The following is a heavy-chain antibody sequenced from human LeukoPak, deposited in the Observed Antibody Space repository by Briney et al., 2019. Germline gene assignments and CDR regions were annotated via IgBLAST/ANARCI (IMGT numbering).Heavy chain of an antibody. Sequence: ASVKFSCKACGYTFTGYYMHWVRQAPGQGLEWMGWINPNSGGTNYAQKFQGRVTMTRDTSISTAYMELSRLRSDDTAVYYCARDPGYCTNGVCPDWGQGTLVTVSS. CDR2: INPNSGGT. CDR1: GYTFTGYY. J-gene: IGHJ4*02. CDR3: ARDPGYCTNGVCPD. D-gene: IGHD2-8*01. V-gene: IGHV1-2*02.